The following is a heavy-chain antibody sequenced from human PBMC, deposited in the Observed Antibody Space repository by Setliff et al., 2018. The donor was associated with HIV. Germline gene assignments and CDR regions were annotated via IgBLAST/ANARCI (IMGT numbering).Heavy chain of an antibody. J-gene: IGHJ4*02. D-gene: IGHD2-15*01. CDR2: IKSKTDGGTT. CDR3: TTKGRDVYTLEAPG. Sequence: GVSLRLSCATSGFTFIDAWMNWVRQAPGKGLEWVGGIKSKTDGGTTDYAAPVKGRFTISRDDSKNMLYLQMNSLETEDTAVYYCTTKGRDVYTLEAPGWGQGTLVTVSS. CDR1: GFTFIDAW. V-gene: IGHV3-15*01.